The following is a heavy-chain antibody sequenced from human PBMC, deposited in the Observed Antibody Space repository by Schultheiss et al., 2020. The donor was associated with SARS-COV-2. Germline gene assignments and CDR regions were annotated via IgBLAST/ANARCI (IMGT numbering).Heavy chain of an antibody. CDR1: GGSISSYY. V-gene: IGHV4-59*12. CDR2: IYHSGST. D-gene: IGHD3-10*01. J-gene: IGHJ4*02. Sequence: SQTLSLTCTVSGGSISSYYWSWIRQPPGKGLEWIGEIYHSGSTNYNPSLKSRVTISVDTSKNQFSLKLSSVTAADTAVYYCAKDGGEMLLWFGEIDYWGQGTLVTVSS. CDR3: AKDGGEMLLWFGEIDY.